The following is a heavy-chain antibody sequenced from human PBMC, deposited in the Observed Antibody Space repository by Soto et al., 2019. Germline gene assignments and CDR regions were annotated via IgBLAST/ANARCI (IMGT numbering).Heavy chain of an antibody. J-gene: IGHJ3*02. Sequence: SETLSLTCTVSGGSISSGGYYWSWIRQHPGKGLEWIGYIYYSGSTYYNPSLKSRVTISVDTSKNQFSLKLSSVTAADTAVYYCARDRVLLESKPHGNAFDIWGQGTMVTVSS. V-gene: IGHV4-31*03. CDR3: ARDRVLLESKPHGNAFDI. CDR2: IYYSGST. CDR1: GGSISSGGYY. D-gene: IGHD1-26*01.